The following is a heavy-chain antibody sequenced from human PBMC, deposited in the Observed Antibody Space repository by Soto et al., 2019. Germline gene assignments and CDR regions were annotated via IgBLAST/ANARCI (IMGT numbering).Heavy chain of an antibody. Sequence: GGSLRLSCAASGFTFSDYYMSWIRQAPGKGLEWVSYISGSGSTIYYADSVKGRFTISRDNAKKSLYLQMSSLRAEDTAVYYRAREDTAMVFRYFDYWGQGTLVTV. CDR1: GFTFSDYY. J-gene: IGHJ4*02. V-gene: IGHV3-11*01. CDR2: ISGSGSTI. CDR3: AREDTAMVFRYFDY. D-gene: IGHD5-18*01.